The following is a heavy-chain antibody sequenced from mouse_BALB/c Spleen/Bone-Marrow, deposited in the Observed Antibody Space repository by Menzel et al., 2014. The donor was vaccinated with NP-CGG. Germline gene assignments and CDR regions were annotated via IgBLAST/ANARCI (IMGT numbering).Heavy chain of an antibody. V-gene: IGHV5-9-4*01. J-gene: IGHJ4*01. Sequence: EVQRVESGGGLVKPGGSLKLSCAASGLTFSSYAMSWVRQSPEKRLEWVAEISSGGSYTYYPDTVTGRFTISRDNAKNTLYLEMSSLRSEDTAMYYCAREGLRRRAAMDYWGQGTSVTVSS. CDR3: AREGLRRRAAMDY. D-gene: IGHD2-4*01. CDR1: GLTFSSYA. CDR2: ISSGGSYT.